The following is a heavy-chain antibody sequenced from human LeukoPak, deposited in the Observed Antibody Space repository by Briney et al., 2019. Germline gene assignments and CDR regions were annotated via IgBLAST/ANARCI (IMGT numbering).Heavy chain of an antibody. J-gene: IGHJ6*02. D-gene: IGHD2-2*02. Sequence: GGSLRLSCAASGFTFSSYAMSWVRQAPGKGLEWVSGVSGNSDTTHYADSVKGRFTISRDNSKNTVHLQMSSLRADDTAVYYCAKDWRCSSTTCYNYYYYGMDVWGQGTTVTVSS. CDR2: VSGNSDTT. CDR1: GFTFSSYA. V-gene: IGHV3-23*01. CDR3: AKDWRCSSTTCYNYYYYGMDV.